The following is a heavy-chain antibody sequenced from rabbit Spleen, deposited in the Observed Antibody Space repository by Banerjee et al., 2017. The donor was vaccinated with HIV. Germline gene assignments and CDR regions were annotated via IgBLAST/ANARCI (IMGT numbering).Heavy chain of an antibody. CDR2: IDPVFGAT. J-gene: IGHJ4*01. CDR3: ARDRGNVPDYFGL. CDR1: GFDLNTYG. D-gene: IGHD3-3*01. V-gene: IGHV1S45*01. Sequence: QEQLVESGGGLVQPGGSLKLSCKASGFDLNTYGMSWVRQAPGKGLEWIAYIDPVFGATYYAPWAKGRFTISKTSSTTVTLQMTSLTAADTATYFCARDRGNVPDYFGLWGPGTLVTVS.